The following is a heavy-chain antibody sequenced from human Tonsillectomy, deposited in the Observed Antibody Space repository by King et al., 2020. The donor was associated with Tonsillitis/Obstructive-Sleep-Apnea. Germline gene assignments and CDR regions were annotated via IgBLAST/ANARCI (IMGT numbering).Heavy chain of an antibody. V-gene: IGHV1-18*01. CDR1: GYTFSSYV. D-gene: IGHD3-3*01. CDR3: AILPTITILGVTPYYMDV. Sequence: QLVQSGAEVKKSGASVKVSCKASGYTFSSYVITWVRQAPGQGLEWMGWISVHNGNTNYAQKVQGRVTMTTDTSTSTAYMDLRSLRSDDTDVYYCAILPTITILGVTPYYMDVWGTGTTVTVSS. J-gene: IGHJ6*03. CDR2: ISVHNGNT.